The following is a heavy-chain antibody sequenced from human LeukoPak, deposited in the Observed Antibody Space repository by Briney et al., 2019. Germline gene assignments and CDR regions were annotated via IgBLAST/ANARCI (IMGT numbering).Heavy chain of an antibody. J-gene: IGHJ4*02. CDR3: LSAYGDHIYGDH. Sequence: GSLRLSCAAFGFTFSSYAMHWVRQPPGKGLEWIGEIHHSGTTAFKPSLKSRVIMSVDTSTNHFSLKLSPVTAADTAVYYCLSAYGDHIYGDHWGQGTLVIVSS. D-gene: IGHD4-17*01. CDR1: GFTFSSYA. V-gene: IGHV4-34*08. CDR2: IHHSGTT.